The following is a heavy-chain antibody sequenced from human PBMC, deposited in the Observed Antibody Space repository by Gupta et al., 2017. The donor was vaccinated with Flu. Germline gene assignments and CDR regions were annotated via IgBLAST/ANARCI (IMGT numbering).Heavy chain of an antibody. D-gene: IGHD6-19*01. Sequence: YLSWIRQPPGKGLEWIGYVYSSGSADYDYNPALKSRVTRSVDTSKNQFSLKLRSVTAADTAVYYCARGGVYNSGWYVYLPYWGQGTLVTVSS. CDR1: Y. J-gene: IGHJ4*02. CDR2: VYSSGSA. V-gene: IGHV4-59*01. CDR3: ARGGVYNSGWYVYLPY.